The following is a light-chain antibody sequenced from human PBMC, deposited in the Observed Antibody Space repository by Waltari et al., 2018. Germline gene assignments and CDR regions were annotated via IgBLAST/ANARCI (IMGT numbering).Light chain of an antibody. Sequence: TQSPSSLSASVGDIVSITCQASQDIRNFLNWFQLKPGKSPKVLIYDASNLETGVPSRFSGRKSGTEFTLTISGLQPEDFATYFCQQYYDLPLTFGGGTKVEI. CDR3: QQYYDLPLT. J-gene: IGKJ4*01. V-gene: IGKV1-33*01. CDR2: DAS. CDR1: QDIRNF.